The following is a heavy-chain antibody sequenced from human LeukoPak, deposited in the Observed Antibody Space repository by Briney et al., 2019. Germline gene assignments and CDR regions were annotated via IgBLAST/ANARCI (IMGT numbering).Heavy chain of an antibody. V-gene: IGHV1-8*01. Sequence: ASVNVSCKASEYTFTSYDINWVRQATGQGLEWMGWMNPNSGNTVYAQKFQGRVTMTRDTSISTAYMELSSLRSEDTAMYYCARKNYCSGGSCYSRGWFDPWGQETLVTVSS. J-gene: IGHJ5*02. CDR3: ARKNYCSGGSCYSRGWFDP. D-gene: IGHD2-15*01. CDR1: EYTFTSYD. CDR2: MNPNSGNT.